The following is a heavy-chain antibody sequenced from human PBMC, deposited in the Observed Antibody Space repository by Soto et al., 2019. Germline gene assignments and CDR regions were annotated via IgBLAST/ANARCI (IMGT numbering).Heavy chain of an antibody. Sequence: SGPTLVNHTQTLTLTCNFSGFSRSNSGMCVSWIRQPPGKALEWLALIDWDDDKYYSTSLKTRLTISKDTSKNQVVLTMTNMDPVDTATYYCARSSPYSSSSWYRNWFDPWGQGTLVLVSS. J-gene: IGHJ5*02. D-gene: IGHD6-13*01. CDR3: ARSSPYSSSSWYRNWFDP. CDR1: GFSRSNSGMC. CDR2: IDWDDDK. V-gene: IGHV2-70*01.